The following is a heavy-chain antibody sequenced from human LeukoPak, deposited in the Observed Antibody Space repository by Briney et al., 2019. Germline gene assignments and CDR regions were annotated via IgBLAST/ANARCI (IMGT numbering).Heavy chain of an antibody. CDR2: INTNTGNA. CDR3: ARSGGSGSYYARYYYYCMDV. V-gene: IGHV7-4-1*02. Sequence: ASVKVSCKASGYTFTNYAMNWVRQAPGQGLEWMGWINTNTGNATYAQGFTGRFVFSLDTSVSTAYLQISSLKAEDTAVFYCARSGGSGSYYARYYYYCMDVWGKGTTVSVSS. J-gene: IGHJ6*03. CDR1: GYTFTNYA. D-gene: IGHD3-10*01.